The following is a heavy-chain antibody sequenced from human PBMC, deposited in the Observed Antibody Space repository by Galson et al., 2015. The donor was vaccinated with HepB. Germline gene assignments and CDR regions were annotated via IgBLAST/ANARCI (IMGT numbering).Heavy chain of an antibody. CDR3: AKDIGVGGYAWTGYYYYGMDI. CDR1: GFTFDDYA. Sequence: SLRLSCAASGFTFDDYAMHWVRQAPGKGLEWVSGISWNRGSIGYADSVKGRFTISRDNAKNSLYLQMNSLRAEDTALYYCAKDIGVGGYAWTGYYYYGMDIWGQGTTVTVSS. CDR2: ISWNRGSI. J-gene: IGHJ6*02. V-gene: IGHV3-9*01. D-gene: IGHD1-26*01.